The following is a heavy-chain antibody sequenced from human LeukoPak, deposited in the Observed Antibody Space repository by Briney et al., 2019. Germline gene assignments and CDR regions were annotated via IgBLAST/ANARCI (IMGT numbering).Heavy chain of an antibody. CDR2: ISSSSSYI. V-gene: IGHV3-21*01. CDR3: ARQGIAAAGITWFDP. Sequence: GGTLRLSCAASGFTFSSYGMSWVRQAPGKGLEWVSSISSSSSYIYYADSVKGRFTISRDNAKNSLYLQMNSLRAEDTAVYYCARQGIAAAGITWFDPWGQGTLVTVSS. J-gene: IGHJ5*02. CDR1: GFTFSSYG. D-gene: IGHD6-13*01.